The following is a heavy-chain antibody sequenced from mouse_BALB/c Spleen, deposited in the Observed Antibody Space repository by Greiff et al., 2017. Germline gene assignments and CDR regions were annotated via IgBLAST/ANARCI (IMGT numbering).Heavy chain of an antibody. CDR2: ISSGGSYT. D-gene: IGHD1-1*02. Sequence: DVQLVESGGDLVKPGGSLKLSCAASGFTFSSYGMSWVRQTPDKRLEWVATISSGGSYTYYPDSVKGRFTISRDNAKNTLYLQMSSLKSEDTAMYYCARQASMDYWGHGTSMDYWGQGTSVTVSS. V-gene: IGHV5-6*01. J-gene: IGHJ4*01. CDR3: ARQASMDYWGHGTSMDY. CDR1: GFTFSSYG.